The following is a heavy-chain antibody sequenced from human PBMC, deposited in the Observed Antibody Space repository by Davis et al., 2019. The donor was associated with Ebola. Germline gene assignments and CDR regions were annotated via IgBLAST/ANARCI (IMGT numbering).Heavy chain of an antibody. CDR1: GFTFDDYA. D-gene: IGHD6-13*01. V-gene: IGHV3-9*01. Sequence: PGGSLRLSCAASGFTFDDYAMHWVRQAPGKGLEWVSGISWNSGSIGYADSVKGRFTISRDNAKNSLYLQMNSLRDEDTAVYYCARVPGYSSHYYYYYGMDVWGKGTTVTVSS. CDR2: ISWNSGSI. CDR3: ARVPGYSSHYYYYYGMDV. J-gene: IGHJ6*04.